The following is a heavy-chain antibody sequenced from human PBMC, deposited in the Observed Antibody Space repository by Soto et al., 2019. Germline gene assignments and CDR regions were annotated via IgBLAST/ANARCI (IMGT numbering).Heavy chain of an antibody. CDR1: GYTFTSYY. CDR2: INPRDGST. Sequence: QVQLVQSGAEVKKPGASVKVSCKASGYTFTSYYMHWVRQAPGQGLEWMGIINPRDGSTRYAQKFQGRVTVTRDTSTSTVYMELSSLRSEDTAVYYCAREGATMRDFDYWGQGTLVTVSS. D-gene: IGHD3-22*01. V-gene: IGHV1-46*01. CDR3: AREGATMRDFDY. J-gene: IGHJ4*02.